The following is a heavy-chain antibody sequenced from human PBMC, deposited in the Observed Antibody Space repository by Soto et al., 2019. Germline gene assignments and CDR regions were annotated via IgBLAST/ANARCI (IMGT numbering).Heavy chain of an antibody. CDR3: ARVERFSDWFDP. J-gene: IGHJ5*02. Sequence: SETLSLTCTVTGGAISGYYWTWIRQSDGEGLEWIGRIYSSGSTNYNPSLKSRVTISLDTSMNYFSLRLSSVTAADTAVYYCARVERFSDWFDPWGQGALVTVSS. D-gene: IGHD3-3*01. V-gene: IGHV4-4*07. CDR1: GGAISGYY. CDR2: IYSSGST.